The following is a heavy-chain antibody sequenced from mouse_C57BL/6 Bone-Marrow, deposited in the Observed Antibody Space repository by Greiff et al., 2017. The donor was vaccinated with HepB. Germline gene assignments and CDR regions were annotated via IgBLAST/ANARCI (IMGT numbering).Heavy chain of an antibody. CDR1: GFTFSDYY. CDR3: ARTSVRGAMDY. Sequence: EVMLVESEGGLVQPGSSMKLSCTASGFTFSDYYMAWVRQVPEKGLEWVANINYDGSSTYYLDSLKSRFIISRDNAKNILYLQMSSLKSEDTATYYCARTSVRGAMDYWGQGTSVTVSS. V-gene: IGHV5-16*01. CDR2: INYDGSST. J-gene: IGHJ4*01. D-gene: IGHD1-1*01.